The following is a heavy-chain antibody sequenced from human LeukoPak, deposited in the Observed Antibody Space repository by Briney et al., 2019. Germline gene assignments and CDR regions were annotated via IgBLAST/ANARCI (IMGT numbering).Heavy chain of an antibody. D-gene: IGHD3-9*01. CDR2: IYYSGST. CDR3: ARNAGPEYYDILTGYSWGSHWFDP. CDR1: GGSISSSSYY. J-gene: IGHJ5*02. Sequence: SETLSLTCTVSGGSISSSSYYWGWIRQPPGKGLEWIGRIYYSGSTYYNPSLKSRVTISVDTSKNQFSLKLSSVTAADTAVYYCARNAGPEYYDILTGYSWGSHWFDPWGQGTLVTVSS. V-gene: IGHV4-39*01.